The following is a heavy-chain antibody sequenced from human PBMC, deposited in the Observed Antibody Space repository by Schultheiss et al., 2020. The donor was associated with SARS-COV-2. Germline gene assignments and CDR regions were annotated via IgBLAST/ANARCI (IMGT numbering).Heavy chain of an antibody. CDR2: IYYSGST. Sequence: SETLSLTCTVSGGSISSYYWSWIRQPPGKGLEWIGYIYYSGSTYYNPSLKSRVTISVDTSKNQFSLKLSSVTAADTAVYYCARGGLLGIVVVPAARRRYNWFDPWGQGTLVTVSS. CDR3: ARGGLLGIVVVPAARRRYNWFDP. J-gene: IGHJ5*02. V-gene: IGHV4-59*12. D-gene: IGHD2-2*01. CDR1: GGSISSYY.